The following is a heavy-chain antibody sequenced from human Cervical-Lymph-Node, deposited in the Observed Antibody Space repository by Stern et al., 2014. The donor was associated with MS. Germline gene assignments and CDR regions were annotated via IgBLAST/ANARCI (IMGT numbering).Heavy chain of an antibody. V-gene: IGHV3-48*02. CDR2: ISGSSRAI. D-gene: IGHD2-21*02. CDR3: VRDSVVVTAAVPFDY. J-gene: IGHJ4*02. Sequence: EVQLVESGGGVVQPGGSLRLSCAAPGFTFSSYSMNWVRQAPGKGLEWISSISGSSRAIYYADSVKGRFTISRDNAKKSLFLQMNSLRDEDTAVYYCVRDSVVVTAAVPFDYWGQGILVTVSS. CDR1: GFTFSSYS.